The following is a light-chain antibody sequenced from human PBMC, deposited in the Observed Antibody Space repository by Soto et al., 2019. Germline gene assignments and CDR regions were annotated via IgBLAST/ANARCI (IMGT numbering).Light chain of an antibody. Sequence: QSVLTQPPSASGSPAQSVTISCIGTSSDVGAYNYDSWYQQHPGKVPKLMIYEVSKRPSGVPDRFSASKSGNTASLTVSGLQAEDEADYYCSSHGGSNNFYVFGTGTKVTVL. V-gene: IGLV2-8*01. CDR2: EVS. J-gene: IGLJ1*01. CDR1: SSDVGAYNY. CDR3: SSHGGSNNFYV.